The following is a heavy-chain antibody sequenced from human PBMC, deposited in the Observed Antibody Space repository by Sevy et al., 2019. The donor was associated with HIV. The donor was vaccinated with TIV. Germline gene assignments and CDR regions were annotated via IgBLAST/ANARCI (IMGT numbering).Heavy chain of an antibody. V-gene: IGHV3-49*04. D-gene: IGHD6-13*01. CDR2: LKSDVYVWTV. CDR3: TRWKAAQSIFDY. CDR1: GFTFGDYC. J-gene: IGHJ4*02. Sequence: GGSLRLSCTASGFTFGDYCMSWVRQAPGKGLEWVAFLKSDVYVWTVDHAASVRGRFVISRDDSKTIAYLQMNDLKTEDTGVYYCTRWKAAQSIFDYWGQGALVTVSS.